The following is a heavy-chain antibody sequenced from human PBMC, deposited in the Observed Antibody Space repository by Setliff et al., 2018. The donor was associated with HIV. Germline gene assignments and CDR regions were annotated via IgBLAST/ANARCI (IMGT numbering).Heavy chain of an antibody. CDR3: ARGGPFLPFYFNF. Sequence: ASVKVSCKASGYIFTNYVIHWVRQAPGQRLEWLGWINAGNGDTRYSQKFQGRIYVTRDTSATTVYMELSRLRSEDTGLYYCARGGPFLPFYFNFWGQGTLVTVSS. D-gene: IGHD3-16*01. J-gene: IGHJ4*02. V-gene: IGHV1-3*01. CDR1: GYIFTNYV. CDR2: INAGNGDT.